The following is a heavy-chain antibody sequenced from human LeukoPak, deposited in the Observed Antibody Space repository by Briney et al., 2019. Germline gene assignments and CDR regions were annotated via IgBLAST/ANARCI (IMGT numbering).Heavy chain of an antibody. D-gene: IGHD6-19*01. J-gene: IGHJ5*02. CDR1: GFTFDDYA. CDR2: ISWNSGSI. CDR3: AKDIGIAVAGTKGFDP. Sequence: PGRSLRLSCAASGFTFDDYAMHWVRQAPGKGLEWVSGISWNSGSIGYADSVKGRFTISRDNAKNSLYLQMNSLRAEDTALYYCAKDIGIAVAGTKGFDPWGQGTLVTVSS. V-gene: IGHV3-9*01.